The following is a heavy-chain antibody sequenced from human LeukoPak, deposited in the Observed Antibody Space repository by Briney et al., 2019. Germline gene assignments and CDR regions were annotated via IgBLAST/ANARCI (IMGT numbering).Heavy chain of an antibody. Sequence: GGSLRLSCAASGFTFSSYGMHWVRRAPGKGLEWVAFIRYDGSNKYYADSVKGRFTISRDNSKNTLYLQMNSLRAEDMAVYYCARASFDATIRGVDYWGQGTLVTVSS. CDR1: GFTFSSYG. CDR3: ARASFDATIRGVDY. V-gene: IGHV3-30*02. J-gene: IGHJ4*02. CDR2: IRYDGSNK. D-gene: IGHD5-24*01.